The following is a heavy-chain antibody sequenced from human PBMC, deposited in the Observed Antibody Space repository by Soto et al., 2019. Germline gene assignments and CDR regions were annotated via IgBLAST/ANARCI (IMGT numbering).Heavy chain of an antibody. CDR3: AKEMMYCSSTSCHISPPHDP. CDR1: GFTFSSYG. J-gene: IGHJ5*02. V-gene: IGHV3-30*18. CDR2: ISYDGSNK. Sequence: GGSLRLSCAASGFTFSSYGMHWVRQAPGKGLEWVAVISYDGSNKYYADSVKGRFTISRDNSKNTLYLQMNSLRAEDTAVYYCAKEMMYCSSTSCHISPPHDPWGQGTLVTVSS. D-gene: IGHD2-2*01.